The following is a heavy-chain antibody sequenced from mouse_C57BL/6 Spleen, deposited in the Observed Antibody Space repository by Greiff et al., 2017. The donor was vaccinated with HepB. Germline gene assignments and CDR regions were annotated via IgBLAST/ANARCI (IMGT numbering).Heavy chain of an antibody. Sequence: VMLVESGPELVKPGASVKISCKASGYSFTSYYIHWVKQRPGQGLEWIGWIYPGSGNTKYNEKFKGKATLTADTSSSTAYMQLSSLTSEDSAVYYCARNDGTPYWYFDVWGTGTTVTVSS. CDR3: ARNDGTPYWYFDV. CDR2: IYPGSGNT. D-gene: IGHD2-12*01. V-gene: IGHV1-66*01. J-gene: IGHJ1*03. CDR1: GYSFTSYY.